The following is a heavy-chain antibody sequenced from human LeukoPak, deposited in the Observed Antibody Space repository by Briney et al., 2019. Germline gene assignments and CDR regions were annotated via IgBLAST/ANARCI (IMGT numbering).Heavy chain of an antibody. J-gene: IGHJ4*02. Sequence: SETLSLTCAVYGGSFSGYYWSWIRQPPGKGLEWIGEINHSGSTNYNPSLKSRVTISVDTSKNQFSLKLSSVTAADTAVYYCARGRQWLGTPFDYWGQGTLVTVSS. CDR2: INHSGST. CDR1: GGSFSGYY. CDR3: ARGRQWLGTPFDY. V-gene: IGHV4-34*01. D-gene: IGHD6-19*01.